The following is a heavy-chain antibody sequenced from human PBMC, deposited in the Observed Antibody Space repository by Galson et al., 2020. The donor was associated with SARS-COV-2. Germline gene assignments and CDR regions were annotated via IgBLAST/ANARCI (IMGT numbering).Heavy chain of an antibody. CDR3: ASDDPMDIVVFRAARPKDY. D-gene: IGHD2-2*03. CDR2: ISAYNGNT. V-gene: IGHV1-18*01. J-gene: IGHJ4*02. Sequence: ASVTVSCKASGYTFTSYGISWVRQAPAQGLAWMGWISAYNGNTNYAQKLQGRVTMTTHTSTSTAYMELRRLRSDDTAVYDCASDDPMDIVVFRAARPKDYWGQGTLVTVSS. CDR1: GYTFTSYG.